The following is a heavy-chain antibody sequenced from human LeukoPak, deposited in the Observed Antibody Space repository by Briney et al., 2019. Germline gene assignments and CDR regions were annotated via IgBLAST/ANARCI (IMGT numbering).Heavy chain of an antibody. CDR2: IKQDGSEK. D-gene: IGHD1-14*01. V-gene: IGHV3-7*01. J-gene: IGHJ6*03. Sequence: GGSLRLSCAASGFTFSSYWMSWVRQAPGKGLEWVANIKQDGSEKYYVDSVKGRFTISRDNAKNSLYLQMNSLRAEDTAVYYCARDLVSVNWNHGYYYYYMDVWGKGTTVTVSS. CDR3: ARDLVSVNWNHGYYYYYMDV. CDR1: GFTFSSYW.